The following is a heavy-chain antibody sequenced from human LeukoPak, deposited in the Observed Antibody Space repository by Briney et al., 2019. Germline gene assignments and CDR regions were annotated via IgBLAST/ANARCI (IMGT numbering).Heavy chain of an antibody. J-gene: IGHJ4*02. Sequence: GGSLRLSCAGSGFTFDSYAMSWVRQAPGQGLKWVSSIRSSGGHTYYADSVKGRFTISRDNSKNTLYLQMNSVRAEDTPVYYCAKRIAVAGTILNSWGQGTLVTVSS. CDR1: GFTFDSYA. D-gene: IGHD6-19*01. CDR3: AKRIAVAGTILNS. V-gene: IGHV3-23*01. CDR2: IRSSGGHT.